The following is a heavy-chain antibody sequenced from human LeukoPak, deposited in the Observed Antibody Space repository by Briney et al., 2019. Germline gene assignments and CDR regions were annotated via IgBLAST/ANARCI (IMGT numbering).Heavy chain of an antibody. CDR3: AGGARYCSGGSCYFREFHY. Sequence: SETLSLTCTVSGGSISSYYWSWIRQPAGKGLEWIGRIYTSGSTNYNPSLKSRVTMSVDTSKTHFSLKPSSVTAADTAVYYGAGGARYCSGGSCYFREFHYWGQGTLVTVSS. D-gene: IGHD2-15*01. J-gene: IGHJ4*02. CDR2: IYTSGST. CDR1: GGSISSYY. V-gene: IGHV4-4*07.